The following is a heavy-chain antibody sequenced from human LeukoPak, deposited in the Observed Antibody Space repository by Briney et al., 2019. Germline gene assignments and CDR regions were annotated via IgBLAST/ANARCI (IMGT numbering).Heavy chain of an antibody. CDR2: ISGSGGST. V-gene: IGHV3-23*01. J-gene: IGHJ4*02. CDR3: AKGIQLWPKYFDY. CDR1: GFTFSSYA. Sequence: GGSLRLSCAASGFTFSSYAMSRVRQAPGKGLEWVSAISGSGGSTYYADSVKGRFTISRDNSKNTLYLQMNSLRAEDTAVYYCAKGIQLWPKYFDYWGQGTLVTVSS. D-gene: IGHD5-18*01.